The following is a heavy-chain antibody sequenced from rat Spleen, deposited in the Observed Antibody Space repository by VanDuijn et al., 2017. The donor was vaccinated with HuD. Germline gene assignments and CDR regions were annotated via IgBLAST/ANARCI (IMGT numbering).Heavy chain of an antibody. Sequence: EVKLVESGGGLVQPGRSLKLSCAASGFNFNDYWMGWVRQAPGKGLEWIGEINKDSSTIKYSPSLKDKIIISRDNAQDTLYLQMSKLGSEDTAIYYCVREDFGVDYWGQGVMVTVSS. CDR2: INKDSSTI. D-gene: IGHD4-3*01. CDR3: VREDFGVDY. J-gene: IGHJ2*01. V-gene: IGHV4-2*01. CDR1: GFNFNDYW.